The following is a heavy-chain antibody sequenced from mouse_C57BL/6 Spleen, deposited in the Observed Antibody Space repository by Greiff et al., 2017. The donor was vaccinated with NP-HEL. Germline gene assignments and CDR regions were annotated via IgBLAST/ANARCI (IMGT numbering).Heavy chain of an antibody. Sequence: QVQLQQPGAELVMPGASVKLSCKASGYTFTSYWMHWVKQRPGQGLEWIGEIDPSDSYTNYNQKFKGKSTLTVDKSSSTAYMQLSSLTSEDSAVYYCARSDYYGSSNWYIDVWGTGTTVTVSS. D-gene: IGHD1-1*01. CDR1: GYTFTSYW. V-gene: IGHV1-69*01. CDR2: IDPSDSYT. J-gene: IGHJ1*03. CDR3: ARSDYYGSSNWYIDV.